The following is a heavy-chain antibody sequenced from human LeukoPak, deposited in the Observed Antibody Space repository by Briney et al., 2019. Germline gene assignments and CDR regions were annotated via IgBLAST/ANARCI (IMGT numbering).Heavy chain of an antibody. CDR3: ARRGDSDFRID. V-gene: IGHV5-51*01. CDR1: RHSFHSQW. D-gene: IGHD2-21*02. CDR2: IYPGDSDT. J-gene: IGHJ4*02. Sequence: PGESLKISCKAPRHSFHSQWIGWVRQMPGKGLQWMGIIYPGDSDTRYSPSFQGQVTISADTSISAAYPQWNSLEASDTAIYYCARRGDSDFRIDWGQGTLVTVSS.